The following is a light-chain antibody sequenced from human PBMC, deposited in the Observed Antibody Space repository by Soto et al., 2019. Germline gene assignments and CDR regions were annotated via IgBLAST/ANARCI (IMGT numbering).Light chain of an antibody. CDR2: DAS. V-gene: IGKV3-11*01. Sequence: EIVLTQSPAARSLSPGGIATLSCRVSQTINIYLAWYQQKLGQAPRLLIYDASIRATGIPARFSGSGSGTDFTLTISSLEPEDFGVYSCQQRYSWPLTFGGGTKVEIK. J-gene: IGKJ4*01. CDR3: QQRYSWPLT. CDR1: QTINIY.